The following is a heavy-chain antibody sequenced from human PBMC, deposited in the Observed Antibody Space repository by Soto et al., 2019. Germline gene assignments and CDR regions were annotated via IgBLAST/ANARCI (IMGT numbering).Heavy chain of an antibody. J-gene: IGHJ6*02. CDR2: IHHSGTS. Sequence: QVQLQESGPGLVKPSGTLSLTCAVSGASISSSDWWSWVRQPPGKGLEWIGEIHHSGTSNYNPSLKSRVTMSVDESKRQFSLKLTSVTAADTAVYYCARIRPHLRMDVWGQGTTVTVSS. CDR1: GASISSSDW. V-gene: IGHV4-4*02. CDR3: ARIRPHLRMDV. D-gene: IGHD6-6*01.